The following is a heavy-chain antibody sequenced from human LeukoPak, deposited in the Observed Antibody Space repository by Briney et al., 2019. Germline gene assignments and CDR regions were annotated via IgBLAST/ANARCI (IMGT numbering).Heavy chain of an antibody. Sequence: GGSLRLSCAASGFTFDDYGMSWVRQAPGKGLEWVSGINWNGGSTGYADPVKGRFTISRDNAKNSLYLQMNSLRAEDTALYYCARKYQPYYYYMDVWGKGTTVTVSS. V-gene: IGHV3-20*04. CDR2: INWNGGST. D-gene: IGHD2-2*01. J-gene: IGHJ6*03. CDR1: GFTFDDYG. CDR3: ARKYQPYYYYMDV.